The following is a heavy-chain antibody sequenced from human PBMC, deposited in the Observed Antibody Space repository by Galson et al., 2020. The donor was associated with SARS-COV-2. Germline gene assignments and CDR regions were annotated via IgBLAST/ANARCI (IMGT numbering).Heavy chain of an antibody. J-gene: IGHJ4*02. D-gene: IGHD6-19*01. CDR1: GFIFNNYA. CDR3: AKDGGGWYTSGWYYFDY. V-gene: IGHV3-23*01. Sequence: GGSLRLSCAASGFIFNNYAMNWVRQAPGKGLEWVSSISGSGSKTYYADPVKGRFTISRDNSKNTLFLQMNSLRAEDTAVYYCAKDGGGWYTSGWYYFDYWGRGTLVTVSS. CDR2: ISGSGSKT.